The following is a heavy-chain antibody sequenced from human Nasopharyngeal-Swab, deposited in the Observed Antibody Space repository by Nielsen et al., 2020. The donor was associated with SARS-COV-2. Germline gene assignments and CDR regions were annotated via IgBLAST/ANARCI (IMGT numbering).Heavy chain of an antibody. D-gene: IGHD1-26*01. CDR3: ARDADSGSYAPVGMDV. Sequence: RQAPGKGLEWIGEINHSGSTNYNPSLKSRVTISVDTSKNQFSLKLSSVTAADTAVYYCARDADSGSYAPVGMDVWGQGITVTVSS. V-gene: IGHV4-34*01. CDR2: INHSGST. J-gene: IGHJ6*02.